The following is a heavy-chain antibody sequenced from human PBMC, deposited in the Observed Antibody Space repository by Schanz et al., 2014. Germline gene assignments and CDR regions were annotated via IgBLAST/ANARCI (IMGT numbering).Heavy chain of an antibody. V-gene: IGHV3-48*04. CDR1: GFTFNNYG. J-gene: IGHJ4*02. Sequence: EVQLLESGGGLVQPGGSLRLSCVASGFTFNNYGMHWVRQAPGKGLEWVSYISNSGTTIYYADSVKGRFTISRDNAKNSLYLQMNSLRVEDTAVYYCARDLISGGWYGWGQGTLVTVSS. CDR2: ISNSGTTI. CDR3: ARDLISGGWYG. D-gene: IGHD6-19*01.